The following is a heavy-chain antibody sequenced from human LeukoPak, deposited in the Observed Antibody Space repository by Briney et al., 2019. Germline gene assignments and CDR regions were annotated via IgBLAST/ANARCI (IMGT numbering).Heavy chain of an antibody. CDR3: ARGDRVQGGTDY. V-gene: IGHV1-8*01. J-gene: IGHJ4*02. Sequence: ASVKVSCKASGYTFTSYDINWVRQATGQGLEWMGWMNPNSGDTGYAQKFQGRVTMTRSTSISTAYTELSSLRSEDTAVYYCARGDRVQGGTDYWGQGTLVTVSS. CDR2: MNPNSGDT. CDR1: GYTFTSYD. D-gene: IGHD3-16*01.